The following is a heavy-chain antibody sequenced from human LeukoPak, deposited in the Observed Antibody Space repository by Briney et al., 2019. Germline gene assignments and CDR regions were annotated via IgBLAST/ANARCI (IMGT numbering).Heavy chain of an antibody. CDR3: AKDIGYDSSLY. Sequence: GGSLRLSCAASGFTFSSYGMHWVRQAPGKGLEWVAVISYDGSNKYYADSVKGRFTISRDNSKNTLYLQMNSLRAEDTAVYYCAKDIGYDSSLYWGQGTLVTVSS. D-gene: IGHD3-22*01. CDR1: GFTFSSYG. V-gene: IGHV3-30*18. J-gene: IGHJ4*02. CDR2: ISYDGSNK.